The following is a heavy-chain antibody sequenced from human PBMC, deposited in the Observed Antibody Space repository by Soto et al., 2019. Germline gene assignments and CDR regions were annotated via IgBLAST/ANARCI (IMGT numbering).Heavy chain of an antibody. D-gene: IGHD2-2*01. V-gene: IGHV1-46*01. CDR2: INPSGGST. CDR3: ARGGSGSTSSPEALDI. J-gene: IGHJ3*02. Sequence: QVQLVQSGAEVKKPGASVKVSCKASGYTFISRYIHWVRQAPGQGLEWMGIINPSGGSTTYAQKFQGRVTMTRDTSTSTGYMELSSLRSEDTAVYYCARGGSGSTSSPEALDIWGQGTMVTVSS. CDR1: GYTFISRY.